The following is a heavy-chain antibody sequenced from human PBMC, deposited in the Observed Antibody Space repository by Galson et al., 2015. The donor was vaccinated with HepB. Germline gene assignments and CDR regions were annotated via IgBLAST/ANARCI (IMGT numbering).Heavy chain of an antibody. J-gene: IGHJ1*01. CDR1: GYTFSSYV. Sequence: SLRLSCAASGYTFSSYVMSWVRQAPGKGLEWVSSIIKGGVNTYHADSVKGRFTISRDNSRNTLYLQMNSLRAEDTAVYYCARGLEVNAEYLQHWGQGTLVTVSS. CDR2: IIKGGVNT. CDR3: ARGLEVNAEYLQH. V-gene: IGHV3-23*01. D-gene: IGHD2-21*01.